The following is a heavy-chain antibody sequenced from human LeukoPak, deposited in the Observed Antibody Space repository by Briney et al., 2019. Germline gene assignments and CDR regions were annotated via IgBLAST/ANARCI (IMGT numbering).Heavy chain of an antibody. D-gene: IGHD3-10*01. CDR3: ARDAPSYGSGSPRDY. CDR2: FDPEDGET. CDR1: GYTLTELS. J-gene: IGHJ4*02. V-gene: IGHV1-24*01. Sequence: ASVKVSCKVSGYTLTELSMHWVRQAPGKGLEWMGGFDPEDGETIYAQKFQGRVTMTEDTSTDTAYMELSSLRAEDTAVYYCARDAPSYGSGSPRDYWGQGTLVTVSS.